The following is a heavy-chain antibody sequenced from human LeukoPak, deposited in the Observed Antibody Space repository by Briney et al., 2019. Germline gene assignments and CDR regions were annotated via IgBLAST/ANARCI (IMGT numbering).Heavy chain of an antibody. J-gene: IGHJ4*02. D-gene: IGHD3-22*01. CDR2: IYTSGST. CDR1: SGSISSYY. Sequence: PSETLSLTCTVSSGSISSYYWRWIRQPAGRGLEWIGRIYTSGSTNYSPSLKSRVTMSVDSSKNQFSLKLSSVTAADTAVYYCAREGYYDSSGYYYVGNYFDYWGQGTLVTVSS. CDR3: AREGYYDSSGYYYVGNYFDY. V-gene: IGHV4-4*07.